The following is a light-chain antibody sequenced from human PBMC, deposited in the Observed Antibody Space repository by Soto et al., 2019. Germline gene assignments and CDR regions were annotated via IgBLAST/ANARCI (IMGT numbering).Light chain of an antibody. Sequence: EIVLTQSPGTLSLSPGERATLSCRASQSVRSSYLAWYQQKPGQAPRLLIYGASSRATGIPDTFSGSGSGTDFTLTISRLEPEDFAVYYCQQYGSSPLTLGGGTKVDIK. J-gene: IGKJ4*01. V-gene: IGKV3-20*01. CDR3: QQYGSSPLT. CDR2: GAS. CDR1: QSVRSSY.